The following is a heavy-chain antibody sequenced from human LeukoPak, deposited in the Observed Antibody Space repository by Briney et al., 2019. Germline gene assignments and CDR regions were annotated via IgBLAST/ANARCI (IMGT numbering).Heavy chain of an antibody. Sequence: SETLSLTCTVSGGSISGYYWSWIRQPPGKGLEWIGYIYYSGSTNYNPSLKSRVTISVDTSKNQFSLKLSSVTTADTAVYYCARAWLQPYFFDYWGQGTLVTVSS. V-gene: IGHV4-59*01. CDR2: IYYSGST. J-gene: IGHJ4*02. CDR1: GGSISGYY. CDR3: ARAWLQPYFFDY. D-gene: IGHD5-24*01.